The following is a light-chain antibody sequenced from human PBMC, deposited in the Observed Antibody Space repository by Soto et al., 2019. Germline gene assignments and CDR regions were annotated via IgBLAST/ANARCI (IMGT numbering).Light chain of an antibody. CDR3: QQRSNWPTIT. V-gene: IGKV3-11*01. J-gene: IGKJ5*01. CDR1: QYVSSN. Sequence: EIVMTQSPVTLSGFPGESATLSCRASQYVSSNLAWYQQKPGQAPRLLIYDASNRATGIPARFSGSGSGTDFTLTISSLEPEDFAVYYCQQRSNWPTITFGQGTRLEIK. CDR2: DAS.